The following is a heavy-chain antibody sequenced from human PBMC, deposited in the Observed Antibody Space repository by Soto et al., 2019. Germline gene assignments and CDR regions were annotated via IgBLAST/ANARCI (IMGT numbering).Heavy chain of an antibody. Sequence: GASVKVSCKASGYTFTSYYMHWVRQAPGQGLEWMGIINPSGGSTSYAQKFQGRVTMTRDTSTSTVYMELSSLRSEDTAVYYCARDLTREGDYYDRSGYYLDYWGQGTLVTVSS. CDR2: INPSGGST. D-gene: IGHD3-22*01. V-gene: IGHV1-46*01. CDR3: ARDLTREGDYYDRSGYYLDY. J-gene: IGHJ4*02. CDR1: GYTFTSYY.